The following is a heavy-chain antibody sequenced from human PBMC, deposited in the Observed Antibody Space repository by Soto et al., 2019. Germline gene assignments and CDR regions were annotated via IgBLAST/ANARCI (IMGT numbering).Heavy chain of an antibody. Sequence: PGGSLRLSCAASGFTFSSYDMHWVRQATGKGLEWVSAIGTAGDTYDPGSVKGRFTISRDNSWNTVYLQMANLRGEDTALYYCAKDLRPDGVWDFDSWGQGTLVTVSS. CDR3: AKDLRPDGVWDFDS. CDR1: GFTFSSYD. D-gene: IGHD4-17*01. CDR2: IGTAGDT. J-gene: IGHJ4*02. V-gene: IGHV3-13*01.